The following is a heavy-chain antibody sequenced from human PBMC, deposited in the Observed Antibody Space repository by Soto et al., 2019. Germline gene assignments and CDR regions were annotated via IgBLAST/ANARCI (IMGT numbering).Heavy chain of an antibody. Sequence: ASVKVSCKASGCTFTGYYMHWVRQAPGQGLEWMGWINPNSGGTNYAQKFQGRVTMTRDTSISTAYMELSRLRSDDTAVYYCARDPLTGVAAAGGYFDYWGQGTLVTVSS. CDR2: INPNSGGT. CDR1: GCTFTGYY. CDR3: ARDPLTGVAAAGGYFDY. V-gene: IGHV1-2*02. J-gene: IGHJ4*02. D-gene: IGHD6-13*01.